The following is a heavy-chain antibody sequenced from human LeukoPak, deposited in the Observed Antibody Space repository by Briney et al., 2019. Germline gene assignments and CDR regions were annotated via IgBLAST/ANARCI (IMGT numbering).Heavy chain of an antibody. V-gene: IGHV1-2*04. CDR2: INPNSGGT. Sequence: GASVKVSCKASGYTFTGYYMHWVRQAPGQGLEWMGWINPNSGGTNYAQKFQGWVTMTRDTSISTAYMELSRLRSDDTAVYYCARNYPGIVATINDWYFDLWGRGTLVTVSS. D-gene: IGHD5-12*01. CDR3: ARNYPGIVATINDWYFDL. CDR1: GYTFTGYY. J-gene: IGHJ2*01.